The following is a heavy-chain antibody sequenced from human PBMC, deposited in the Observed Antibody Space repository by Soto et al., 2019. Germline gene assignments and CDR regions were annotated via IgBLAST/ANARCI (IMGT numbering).Heavy chain of an antibody. Sequence: DSVKVSCKASGYTFTGYYMHWVGQAPGQGLEWMGWINPNSGGTNYAQKFQGRVTMTRDTSISTAYMELSRLRSDDTAVYYCAREYYYISPGYGWFDPWGQGTLVTVSS. CDR2: INPNSGGT. D-gene: IGHD3-9*01. CDR1: GYTFTGYY. J-gene: IGHJ5*02. CDR3: AREYYYISPGYGWFDP. V-gene: IGHV1-2*02.